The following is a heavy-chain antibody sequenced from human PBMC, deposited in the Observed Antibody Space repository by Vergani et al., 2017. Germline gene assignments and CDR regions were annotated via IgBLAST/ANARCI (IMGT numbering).Heavy chain of an antibody. J-gene: IGHJ2*01. CDR1: GFSLSTSGMC. CDR3: ARIRAAITMAADWYFDL. Sequence: QVTLRESGPALVKPTQTLTLTCTFYGFSLSTSGMCVSWIRQPPGKALEWLALIDWDDDKYYSTSLKTRLTISKDTSKNQVVLTMTNMDPVDTATYYCARIRAAITMAADWYFDLWGRGTLVTVAS. D-gene: IGHD3-10*01. V-gene: IGHV2-70*01. CDR2: IDWDDDK.